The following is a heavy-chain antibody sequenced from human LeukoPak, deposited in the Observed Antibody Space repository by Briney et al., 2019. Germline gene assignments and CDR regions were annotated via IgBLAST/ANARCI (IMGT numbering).Heavy chain of an antibody. Sequence: ASVKVSCKASGYTLTGYYMHWVRQAPGQGLEWMGWINPNSGGTNYAQKFQGRVTMTRDTSISTAYMELSRLRSDDTAVYYCARVRGRYNWFDPWGQGTLVTVSS. D-gene: IGHD3-10*01. CDR2: INPNSGGT. CDR3: ARVRGRYNWFDP. J-gene: IGHJ5*02. CDR1: GYTLTGYY. V-gene: IGHV1-2*02.